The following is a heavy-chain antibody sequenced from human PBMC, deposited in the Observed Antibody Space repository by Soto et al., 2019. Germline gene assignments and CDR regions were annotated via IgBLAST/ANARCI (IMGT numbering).Heavy chain of an antibody. Sequence: QLQLQESGPGLVKPSETLYLMCTVSGGSIKTSRYYWGWIRQPPGKGLEWIGSIYYSGSTYYNPSLKSRVTISVDTSKNEFYLGLRSVTAADTAVYFCARPGYGSGDIYYWGQGTPVTGSS. CDR3: ARPGYGSGDIYY. J-gene: IGHJ4*02. D-gene: IGHD6-19*01. CDR2: IYYSGST. V-gene: IGHV4-39*01. CDR1: GGSIKTSRYY.